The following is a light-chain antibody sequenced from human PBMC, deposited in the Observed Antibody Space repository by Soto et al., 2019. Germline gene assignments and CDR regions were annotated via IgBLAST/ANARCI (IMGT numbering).Light chain of an antibody. Sequence: QSVLTQPASVSGSPGQSITISSIGTTSDVGSYSLVSWYQQHPGKAPKIIIYEGNKRPSGVSNRFSGSKSGNTASLTISGLQAEDEAEYYCCSYAGTSSWLFGGGTKLTVL. V-gene: IGLV2-23*01. CDR3: CSYAGTSSWL. CDR2: EGN. J-gene: IGLJ3*02. CDR1: TSDVGSYSL.